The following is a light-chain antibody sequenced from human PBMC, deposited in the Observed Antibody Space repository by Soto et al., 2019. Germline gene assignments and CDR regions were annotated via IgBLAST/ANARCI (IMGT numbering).Light chain of an antibody. CDR2: DAS. J-gene: IGKJ1*01. V-gene: IGKV1-5*01. CDR1: RRISSW. CDR3: QQYNGYPWT. Sequence: DIQMTQSPSTLSASVGDRVTITCRASRRISSWLAWYQQQPGKAPKLLVYDASTLQSGVPSRFSGNGSGTEFTLIISRLQPEDLATYFCQQYNGYPWTFGKGTRVGIK.